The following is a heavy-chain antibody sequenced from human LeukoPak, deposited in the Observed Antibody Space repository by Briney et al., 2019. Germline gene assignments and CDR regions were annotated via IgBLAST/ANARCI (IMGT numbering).Heavy chain of an antibody. Sequence: PSQTLSLTCTVSGDSISSGDYYWSWIRQPPGKGLEWIGYLSKSGNTNYSPSLKSRVTIFGDTSKNQFFLKLSSVTAADTAVYYCARARYVNSFYAFDIWGQGTLVTVSS. D-gene: IGHD3-9*01. CDR1: GDSISSGDYY. CDR2: LSKSGNT. CDR3: ARARYVNSFYAFDI. V-gene: IGHV4-61*08. J-gene: IGHJ3*02.